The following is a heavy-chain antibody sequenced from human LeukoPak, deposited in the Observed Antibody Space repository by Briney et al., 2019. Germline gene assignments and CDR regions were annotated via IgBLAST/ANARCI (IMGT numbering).Heavy chain of an antibody. CDR2: IYHSGST. CDR3: ARHGSGWYTPGSPPKYYFDY. D-gene: IGHD6-19*01. V-gene: IGHV4-38-2*02. Sequence: PSQTLSLTCTVSGYSINSCYYGGRSLQPPGEGLECIETIYHSGSTYYNPPLKRRVTISVDTSKNQFSLKMRSVNAADTAVYYGARHGSGWYTPGSPPKYYFDYWGQGTLVTVSS. J-gene: IGHJ4*01. CDR1: GYSINSCYY.